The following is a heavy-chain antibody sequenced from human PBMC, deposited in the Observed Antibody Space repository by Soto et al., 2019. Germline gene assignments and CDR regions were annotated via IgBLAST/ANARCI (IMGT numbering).Heavy chain of an antibody. V-gene: IGHV4-30-2*01. CDR1: GGSINSVGYS. CDR2: IYHSGST. D-gene: IGHD2-2*01. J-gene: IGHJ5*02. CDR3: ARVPDR. Sequence: SETLSLTCAVSGGSINSVGYSWSWIRQPPGKGLEWIGYIYHSGSTYYNPSLKSRVTISVDRSKNQFSLKLSSVTAADTAVYYCARVPDRWGQGTLVTVSS.